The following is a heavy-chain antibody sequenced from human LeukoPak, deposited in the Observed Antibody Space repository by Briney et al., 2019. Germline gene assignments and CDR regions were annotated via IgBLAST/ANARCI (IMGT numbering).Heavy chain of an antibody. Sequence: GGSLRLSCAASGFTFSSYSMNWVARAPGKGLEGVSSISSSSSYIYYADSVKGRFTISRDNAKNSLYLQMNSLRAEDTAVYYCARVALGIVRAFDIWGQGTMVTVSS. J-gene: IGHJ3*02. CDR1: GFTFSSYS. D-gene: IGHD3-22*01. V-gene: IGHV3-21*01. CDR3: ARVALGIVRAFDI. CDR2: ISSSSSYI.